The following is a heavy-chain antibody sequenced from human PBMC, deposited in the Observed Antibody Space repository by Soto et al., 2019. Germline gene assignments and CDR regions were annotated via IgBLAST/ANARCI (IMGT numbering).Heavy chain of an antibody. J-gene: IGHJ5*02. CDR2: INHSGST. CDR3: ARVEYYDFWSGYYGKPNWFDP. Sequence: SETLSLTCAVYGGSFSGYYWSWIRQPPGKGLEWIGEINHSGSTNYNPSLKSRVTISVDTSKNQFSLKLSSVTAADTAVYYCARVEYYDFWSGYYGKPNWFDPWGQGTLVTVSS. CDR1: GGSFSGYY. D-gene: IGHD3-3*01. V-gene: IGHV4-34*01.